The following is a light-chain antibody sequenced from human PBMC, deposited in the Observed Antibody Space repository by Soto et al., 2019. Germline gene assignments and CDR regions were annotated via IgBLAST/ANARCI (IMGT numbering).Light chain of an antibody. CDR2: DAS. CDR1: QTISSW. Sequence: DIQMTQSPSTLSGSVGDRVTITCRASQTISSWLAWYQQKPGKAPDLLIYDASSLESGVPSRFSGSGSGTEFTLTISSLQADDFATYYCQQYNSYSTFGQGTKVDIK. V-gene: IGKV1-5*01. CDR3: QQYNSYST. J-gene: IGKJ1*01.